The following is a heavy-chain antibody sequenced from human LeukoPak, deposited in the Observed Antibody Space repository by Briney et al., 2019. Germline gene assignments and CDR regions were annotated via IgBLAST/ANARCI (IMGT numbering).Heavy chain of an antibody. CDR1: GGSFSGYY. Sequence: SETLSLTCAVYGGSFSGYYWSWIRQPPGKGLEWIGSIYYSGSTYYNPSLKSRVTISVDTSKNQFSLKLSSVTAADTAVYYCARDPWGVDSSGYYFDYWGQGTLVTVSS. CDR2: IYYSGST. CDR3: ARDPWGVDSSGYYFDY. D-gene: IGHD3-22*01. V-gene: IGHV4-34*01. J-gene: IGHJ4*02.